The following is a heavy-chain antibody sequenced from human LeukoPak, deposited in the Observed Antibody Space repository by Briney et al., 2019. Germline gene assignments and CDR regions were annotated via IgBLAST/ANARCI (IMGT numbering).Heavy chain of an antibody. J-gene: IGHJ3*02. Sequence: GGSLRLSCTASGFTLSAYAMMWVGQAPGKGPEWVSAIRGGGTSEFYADSVKGRFRISRDNSKDTLFLQMSSLRAEDTAVYYCARDPNGDYIGAFDMWGPGTMVTVSS. D-gene: IGHD4-17*01. CDR1: GFTLSAYA. CDR2: IRGGGTSE. CDR3: ARDPNGDYIGAFDM. V-gene: IGHV3-23*01.